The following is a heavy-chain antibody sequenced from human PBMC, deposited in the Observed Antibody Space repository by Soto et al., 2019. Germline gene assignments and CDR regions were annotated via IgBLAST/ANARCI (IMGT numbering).Heavy chain of an antibody. J-gene: IGHJ5*02. D-gene: IGHD2-21*02. V-gene: IGHV4-61*01. CDR3: ARDYCGGDCPYNWFDP. CDR2: IYYSGST. Sequence: SETLSLTCTVSGGSGSSGSYYWSWIRQPPGKGLEWIGYIYYSGSTNYNPSLKSRVTISVDTSKNQFSLKLSSVTAADTAVYYCARDYCGGDCPYNWFDPWGQGTLVTVSS. CDR1: GGSGSSGSYY.